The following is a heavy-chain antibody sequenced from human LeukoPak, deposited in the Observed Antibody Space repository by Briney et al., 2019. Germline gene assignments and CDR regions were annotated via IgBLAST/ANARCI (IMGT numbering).Heavy chain of an antibody. CDR1: GFTFSSYG. D-gene: IGHD2-2*01. Sequence: GGSLRLSCAVSGFTFSSYGMHCVRQAPGKGLEWVAVIWYDGSNKYYADSVKGRFTISRDNSKNTLYLQMNSLRAEDTAVYYCATGGDIVVAPADRENPDYWGQETLVTVSS. V-gene: IGHV3-33*01. J-gene: IGHJ4*02. CDR2: IWYDGSNK. CDR3: ATGGDIVVAPADRENPDY.